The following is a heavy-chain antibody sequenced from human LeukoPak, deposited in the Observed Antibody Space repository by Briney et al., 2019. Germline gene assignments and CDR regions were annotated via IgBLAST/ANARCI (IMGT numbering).Heavy chain of an antibody. J-gene: IGHJ4*02. V-gene: IGHV4-34*01. CDR3: ARCPSAPRFGKLSSRLNHFDY. CDR1: GGSFSGYY. CDR2: INHSGST. D-gene: IGHD3-10*01. Sequence: SETLSLTCAVYGGSFSGYYWSWIRQPPGKGLEWIGEINHSGSTNYNPSLKSRVTISVDTTKNQFSLKLSSVTAADTAVYYCARCPSAPRFGKLSSRLNHFDYWGQGTLVTVSS.